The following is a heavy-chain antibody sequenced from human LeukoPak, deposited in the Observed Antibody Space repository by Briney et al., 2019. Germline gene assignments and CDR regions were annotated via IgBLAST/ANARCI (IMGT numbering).Heavy chain of an antibody. CDR3: ATDPATVTTTFDY. V-gene: IGHV1-46*01. CDR2: INPSGGST. J-gene: IGHJ4*02. CDR1: GYTFTSYY. Sequence: ASVKVSCKASGYTFTSYYMHWVRQAPGQGLEWMGIINPSGGSTSYAQKFQGRVTMTEDTSTDTAYMELSSLRSEDTAVYYCATDPATVTTTFDYWGQGTLVTVSS. D-gene: IGHD4-11*01.